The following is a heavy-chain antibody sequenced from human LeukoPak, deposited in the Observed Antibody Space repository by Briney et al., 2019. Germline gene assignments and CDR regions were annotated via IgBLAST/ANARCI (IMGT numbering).Heavy chain of an antibody. J-gene: IGHJ3*02. Sequence: TGGSLRLSCAASGFTFRTYWMHWVRQAPGKGLVWVSHSNSDGSTTSYADSVKGRFTISRDNAKNTLYLQVNSLRAEDTAVYYCARDLKGPVNDVFDIWGQGIMVTVSS. CDR3: ARDLKGPVNDVFDI. D-gene: IGHD4-23*01. CDR2: SNSDGSTT. V-gene: IGHV3-74*01. CDR1: GFTFRTYW.